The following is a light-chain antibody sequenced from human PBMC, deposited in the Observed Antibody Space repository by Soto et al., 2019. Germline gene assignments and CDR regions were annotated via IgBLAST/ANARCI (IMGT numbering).Light chain of an antibody. V-gene: IGKV1-5*01. J-gene: IGKJ1*01. CDR1: QRISTW. Sequence: DIQMTQSPSTLSASVGDRVTVTCRASQRISTWLAWYQQKPGKAPKLLVDGASNLESGVPSRVSGSGYGTEFTLTTSSLQPVDFGTYYCRQYHSYPWTFGQGTQVEIQ. CDR3: RQYHSYPWT. CDR2: GAS.